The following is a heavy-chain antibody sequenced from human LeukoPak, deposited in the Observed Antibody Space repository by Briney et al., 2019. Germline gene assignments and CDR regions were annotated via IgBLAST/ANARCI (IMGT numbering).Heavy chain of an antibody. CDR3: ARGPQQLVPYYYYYYMDV. V-gene: IGHV1-8*01. CDR2: MNPNSGNT. CDR1: GYTFTSYY. J-gene: IGHJ6*03. Sequence: ASVKVSCKASGYTFTSYYINWVRQATGQGLEWMGWMNPNSGNTGYAQKFQGRVTMTRNTSISTAYMELSSLRSEDTAVYYCARGPQQLVPYYYYYYMDVWGKGTTVTVSS. D-gene: IGHD6-13*01.